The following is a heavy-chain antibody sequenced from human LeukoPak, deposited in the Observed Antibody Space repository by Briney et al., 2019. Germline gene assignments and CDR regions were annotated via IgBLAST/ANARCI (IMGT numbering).Heavy chain of an antibody. CDR3: VRNGRYCLDY. CDR1: GDFIWSSEW. Sequence: SETLSLTCDVSGDFIWSSEWWSWVRQPPGQGLEWIGQFFLSGGPNYRPSLRSRVTISVDRSKSQFSLKMASVTAADTAIYYCVRNGRYCLDYWGQGTLVTVSS. J-gene: IGHJ4*02. D-gene: IGHD1-14*01. V-gene: IGHV4/OR15-8*01. CDR2: FFLSGGP.